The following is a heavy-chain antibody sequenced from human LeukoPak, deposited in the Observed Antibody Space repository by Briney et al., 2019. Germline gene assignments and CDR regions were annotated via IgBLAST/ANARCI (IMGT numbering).Heavy chain of an antibody. V-gene: IGHV3-30*18. Sequence: GGSLRLSCAASGFIFSSYGMHWVRQAPGKGLEWVAVISYDGSNKYYADSVKGRFTISRDNSKNTLYLQMNSLRAEDTAVYYCAKGHWGDYYDYWGQGTLVTVSS. CDR2: ISYDGSNK. D-gene: IGHD3-16*01. CDR3: AKGHWGDYYDY. CDR1: GFIFSSYG. J-gene: IGHJ4*02.